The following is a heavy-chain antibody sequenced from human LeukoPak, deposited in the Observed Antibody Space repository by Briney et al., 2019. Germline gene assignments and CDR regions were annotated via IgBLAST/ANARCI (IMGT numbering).Heavy chain of an antibody. Sequence: GGSLRLSCAASGFTFSSYGMSWVRQAPGKGLARLSAISGSGGSTYYADSVKARFTISRDNSKNALYLQMNSLRAEDTAVYYGANKYSGSYSRGFDIWGQGTMVTVSS. CDR2: ISGSGGST. D-gene: IGHD1-26*01. CDR1: GFTFSSYG. CDR3: ANKYSGSYSRGFDI. J-gene: IGHJ3*02. V-gene: IGHV3-23*01.